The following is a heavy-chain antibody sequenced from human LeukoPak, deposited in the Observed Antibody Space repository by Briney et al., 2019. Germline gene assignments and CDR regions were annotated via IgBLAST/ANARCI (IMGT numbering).Heavy chain of an antibody. Sequence: ASVKVSFKASGFTFTSFGIRLVGQAPGQGLEWMGWISAYNGNTNSAQKLQGRVTMTPDTSTRPGYMELRSLRSDDTAVYYCARDAQHYYYGMDVWGHGTTVPVSS. CDR1: GFTFTSFG. V-gene: IGHV1-18*01. CDR3: ARDAQHYYYGMDV. D-gene: IGHD2-2*01. CDR2: ISAYNGNT. J-gene: IGHJ6*02.